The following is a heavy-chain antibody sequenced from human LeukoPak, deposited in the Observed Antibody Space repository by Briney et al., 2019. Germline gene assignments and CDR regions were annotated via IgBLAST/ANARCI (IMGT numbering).Heavy chain of an antibody. J-gene: IGHJ4*02. D-gene: IGHD6-19*01. Sequence: GRSLRLSCAASGFTFSTYAMHCVRQPPDKLLEWVAVISYDGTNQYYADSVKGRFTISRDKSKNTLYLQMNSLRAEDTAVYYCARGGYRSGWYLPVDYWGQGTLVTVSS. CDR1: GFTFSTYA. V-gene: IGHV3-30-3*01. CDR2: ISYDGTNQ. CDR3: ARGGYRSGWYLPVDY.